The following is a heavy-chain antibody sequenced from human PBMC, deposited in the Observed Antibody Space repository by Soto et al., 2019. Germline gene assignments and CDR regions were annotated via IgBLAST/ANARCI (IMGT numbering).Heavy chain of an antibody. CDR1: GGTFSSYT. J-gene: IGHJ5*02. CDR3: ASALEDCTNGVCSHYGISWFDP. V-gene: IGHV1-69*02. CDR2: IIPILGIA. Sequence: QVQLVQSGAEVKKPGSSVKVSCKASGGTFSSYTSSWVRQAPGQGLEWMGRIIPILGIANYAQKFQGRVKITADKSTSTAYMELSSLRSEDTAVYYCASALEDCTNGVCSHYGISWFDPWGQGTLVTVSS. D-gene: IGHD2-8*01.